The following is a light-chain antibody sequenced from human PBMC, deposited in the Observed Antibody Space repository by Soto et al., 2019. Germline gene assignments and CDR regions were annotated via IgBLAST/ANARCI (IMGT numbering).Light chain of an antibody. CDR1: QGVLYTSNKKNC. CDR3: QQYYSRPLT. Sequence: DILMTQSPDTLAVSLGERATINCKSSQGVLYTSNKKNCFAWFQQKPGQPPKLLIYWASTRESGVPDRFSGSGSGTHFTLTISSLQAEDVAVYYCQQYYSRPLTFGGGTKVDIK. CDR2: WAS. J-gene: IGKJ4*01. V-gene: IGKV4-1*01.